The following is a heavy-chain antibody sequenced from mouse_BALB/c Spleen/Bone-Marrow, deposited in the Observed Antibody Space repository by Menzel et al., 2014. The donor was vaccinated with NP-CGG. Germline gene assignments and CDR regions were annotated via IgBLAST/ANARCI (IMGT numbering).Heavy chain of an antibody. CDR1: GFSFNNYV. CDR2: VTNSGSSN. J-gene: IGHJ4*01. CDR3: ARQEGYGIDC. V-gene: IGHV5-9-3*01. Sequence: EVHLVESGGVLVKPGGSLKLSCAASGFSFNNYVMSWVRQTPEKRLEWVATVTNSGSSNYYRDNVKGRFTISRDNANNTLYLKMNSLRSEDTAIYYCARQEGYGIDCWGQGTSVTVSS.